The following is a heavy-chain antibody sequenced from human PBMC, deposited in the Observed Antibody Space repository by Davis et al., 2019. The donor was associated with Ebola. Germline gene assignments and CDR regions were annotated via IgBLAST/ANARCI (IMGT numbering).Heavy chain of an antibody. Sequence: SETLSLTCTVSGGSVSRSSDFWSWIRQPPGRGLEWIGYIYYSGSTNYNPSLKSRATISVDTSKNQFSLKLSSVTAADTAVYYCASWRWAVYYFDYWGQGALVTVSS. CDR1: GGSVSRSSDF. V-gene: IGHV4-61*01. J-gene: IGHJ4*02. CDR2: IYYSGST. CDR3: ASWRWAVYYFDY. D-gene: IGHD3-3*01.